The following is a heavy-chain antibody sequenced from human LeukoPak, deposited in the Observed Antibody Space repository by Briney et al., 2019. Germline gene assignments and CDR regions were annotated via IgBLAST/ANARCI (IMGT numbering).Heavy chain of an antibody. CDR1: GGSISSGGYY. Sequence: SETLSLTCTVSGGSISSGGYYWRWIRQHPGKGLEWIGYIYYSGSTYYNPSLKSRVTISVDTSKNQFSLKLSSVTAADTAVYYCARQKGPGYCSSTSCYRPRYNWFDPWGQGTLVTVSS. D-gene: IGHD2-2*02. J-gene: IGHJ5*02. V-gene: IGHV4-31*03. CDR3: ARQKGPGYCSSTSCYRPRYNWFDP. CDR2: IYYSGST.